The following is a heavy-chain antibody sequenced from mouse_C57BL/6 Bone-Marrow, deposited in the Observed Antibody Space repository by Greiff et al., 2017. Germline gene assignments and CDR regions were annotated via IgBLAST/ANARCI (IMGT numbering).Heavy chain of an antibody. V-gene: IGHV1-69*01. D-gene: IGHD2-2*01. J-gene: IGHJ3*01. CDR1: GYTFTSYW. CDR3: ARDGYDVPAY. CDR2: IDPSDSYT. Sequence: QVQLQQSGAELVMPGASVKMSCKASGYTFTSYWLHWVKQRPGQGLEWIGEIDPSDSYTNYNQKFKGKSTLTVDKSSSTAYMQLSSLTYEDSAVYYCARDGYDVPAYWGQGTLVTVSA.